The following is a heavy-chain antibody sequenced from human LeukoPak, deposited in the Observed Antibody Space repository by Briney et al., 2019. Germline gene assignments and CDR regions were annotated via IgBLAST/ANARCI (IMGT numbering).Heavy chain of an antibody. CDR2: INHSGST. D-gene: IGHD5-12*01. Sequence: PSETLSLTCAVYGGSFSGYYWSWIRQPPGKGLEWIGEINHSGSTNYNPSLKSRVTISVDTSKNQFSLELSSVTAADTAVYYCARGGYSGYAKNWGQGTLVTVSS. CDR3: ARGGYSGYAKN. J-gene: IGHJ4*02. V-gene: IGHV4-34*01. CDR1: GGSFSGYY.